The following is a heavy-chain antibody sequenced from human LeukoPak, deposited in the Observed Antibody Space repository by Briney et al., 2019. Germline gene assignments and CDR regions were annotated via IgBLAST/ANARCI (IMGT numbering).Heavy chain of an antibody. J-gene: IGHJ5*01. CDR1: GGSISGYY. V-gene: IGHV4-59*08. CDR2: IYNSGLT. D-gene: IGHD4-11*01. CDR3: ARSVPSLDYLFDS. Sequence: SETLSLTCPVSGGSISGYYWTWIRQLPGEGLEWIGYIYNSGLTNYNPSLKSRVTVSVDTSKNQFSLRLTSVTAADTAVYYCARSVPSLDYLFDSWGHGTLVTVSS.